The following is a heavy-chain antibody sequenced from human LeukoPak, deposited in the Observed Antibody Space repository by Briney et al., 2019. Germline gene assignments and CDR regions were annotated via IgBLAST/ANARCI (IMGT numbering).Heavy chain of an antibody. CDR3: AKENYYDSSGYYRD. CDR2: ISGSGGST. D-gene: IGHD3-22*01. Sequence: GGSLRLSCAASGFTFSDYYMSWIRQAPGKGLEWVSAISGSGGSTYYADSVKGRFTISRDNSKNTLYLQMNSLRAEDTAVYYCAKENYYDSSGYYRDWGQGTLVTVSS. CDR1: GFTFSDYY. V-gene: IGHV3-23*01. J-gene: IGHJ4*02.